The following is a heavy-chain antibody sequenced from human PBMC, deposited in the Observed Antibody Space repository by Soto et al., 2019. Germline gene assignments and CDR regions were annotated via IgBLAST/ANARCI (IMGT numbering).Heavy chain of an antibody. CDR2: IYHSGST. D-gene: IGHD3-3*01. CDR3: ARHEFFITIFGYMDV. CDR1: SGSISSSNW. V-gene: IGHV4-4*02. Sequence: PSETLSLTCAVSSGSISSSNWWSWVRQPPGKGLEWIGEIYHSGSTNYNPSLKSRVTISVDKSKNQFSLKLSSVTAADTAVYYCARHEFFITIFGYMDVWGKGTTVTVSS. J-gene: IGHJ6*03.